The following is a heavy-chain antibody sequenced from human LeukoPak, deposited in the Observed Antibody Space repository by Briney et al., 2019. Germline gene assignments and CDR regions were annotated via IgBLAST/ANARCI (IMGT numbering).Heavy chain of an antibody. CDR2: ISYDGSNK. J-gene: IGHJ4*02. D-gene: IGHD3-22*01. Sequence: GGSLRLSCAASGFTFSSYAMRWVRQAPGKGLEWVAVISYDGSNKNYADSVKGRFTISRDNSKNTLYLQMNSLRAEDTAVYYCARSQGGAITMIVTYWGQGTLVTVSS. CDR3: ARSQGGAITMIVTY. V-gene: IGHV3-30-3*01. CDR1: GFTFSSYA.